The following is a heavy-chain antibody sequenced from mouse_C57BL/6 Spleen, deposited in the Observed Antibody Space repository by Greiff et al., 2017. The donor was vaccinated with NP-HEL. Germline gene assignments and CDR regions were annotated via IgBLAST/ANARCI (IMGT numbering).Heavy chain of an antibody. D-gene: IGHD6-1*01. Sequence: QVQLKESGPELVKPGASVKISCKASGYSFTSYYIHWVKQRPGQGLEWIGWIYPGSGNTKYNEKFKGKATLTADTSSSTAYMQLSSLTSEDSAVYYCARSAADGRVAYWGQGTLVTVSA. J-gene: IGHJ3*01. V-gene: IGHV1-66*01. CDR1: GYSFTSYY. CDR3: ARSAADGRVAY. CDR2: IYPGSGNT.